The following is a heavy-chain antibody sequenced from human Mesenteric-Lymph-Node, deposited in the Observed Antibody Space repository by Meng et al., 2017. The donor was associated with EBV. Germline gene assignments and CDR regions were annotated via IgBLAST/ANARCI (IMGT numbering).Heavy chain of an antibody. D-gene: IGHD3-22*01. CDR3: ASAWGSGSELDP. CDR2: INPSGDFT. J-gene: IGHJ5*02. CDR1: GYTFTRYY. Sequence: QGQLVQSGAEVKKPGASVKVSCKGSGYTFTRYYIHWVRQAPGQGLEWMGIINPSGDFTSYAPKFQGRVTMTRDTSTNTVYMELSSLRSEDTAVYFCASAWGSGSELDPWGQGTLVTVSS. V-gene: IGHV1-46*01.